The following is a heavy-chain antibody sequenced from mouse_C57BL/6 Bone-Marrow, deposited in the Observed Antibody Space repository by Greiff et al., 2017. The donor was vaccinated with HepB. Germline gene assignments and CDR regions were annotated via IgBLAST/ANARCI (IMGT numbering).Heavy chain of an antibody. J-gene: IGHJ3*01. V-gene: IGHV2-6*01. CDR2: IWGVGST. CDR3: ASFSYSPFAY. Sequence: VQLVESGPGLVAPSQSLSITCTVSGFSFTSYGVDWVRQSPGKGLEWLGVIWGVGSTNYNSALKSRLSISKDNSKSQVFLKMNSLQTDDTAMYYCASFSYSPFAYWGQGTLVTVSA. D-gene: IGHD2-10*01. CDR1: GFSFTSYG.